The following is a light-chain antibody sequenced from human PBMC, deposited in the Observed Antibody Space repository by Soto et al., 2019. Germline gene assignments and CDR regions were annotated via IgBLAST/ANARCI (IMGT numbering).Light chain of an antibody. V-gene: IGKV1-8*01. CDR3: QQYYSYWT. CDR1: QGISSY. CDR2: AAS. Sequence: AIRMTQSPSSLSASTGDIVTITCRASQGISSYLAWYQQKPGKAPKLLIYAASTLQSGVPSRFSGSGSGTDFTLTISCLQSEDFATYYCQQYYSYWTFGQGTKVDIK. J-gene: IGKJ1*01.